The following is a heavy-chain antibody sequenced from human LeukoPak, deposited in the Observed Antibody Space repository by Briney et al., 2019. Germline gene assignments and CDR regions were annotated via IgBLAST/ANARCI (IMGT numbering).Heavy chain of an antibody. V-gene: IGHV1-18*01. CDR3: ARGRLVLVAATAFDY. J-gene: IGHJ4*02. D-gene: IGHD2-15*01. CDR1: GYTFTSYG. CDR2: ISAYNGNT. Sequence: ASVKVSCKASGYTFTSYGISWVRQAPGQGVEWMGWISAYNGNTNYAQKLQGRVTMTTDTSTSTAYMELRSLRSDDTAVYYCARGRLVLVAATAFDYWGQGTLVTVSS.